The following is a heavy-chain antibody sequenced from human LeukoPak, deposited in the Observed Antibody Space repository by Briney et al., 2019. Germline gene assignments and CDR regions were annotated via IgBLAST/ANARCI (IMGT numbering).Heavy chain of an antibody. CDR2: ISGSGGST. CDR3: AKVSPIVVVVAATPYFDY. D-gene: IGHD2-15*01. V-gene: IGHV3-23*01. Sequence: AGSLRLSCAASGFTFSSFAMSWVRQAPGKGLEWVSAISGSGGSTFYADSVKGRFTISRDNSKNTLFLQMNGLRAEDTAVYYCAKVSPIVVVVAATPYFDYWGQGTLVTVSS. J-gene: IGHJ4*02. CDR1: GFTFSSFA.